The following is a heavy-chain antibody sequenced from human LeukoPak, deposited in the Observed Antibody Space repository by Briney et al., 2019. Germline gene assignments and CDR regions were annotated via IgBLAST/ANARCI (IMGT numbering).Heavy chain of an antibody. CDR1: GFTFTSYN. V-gene: IGHV3-21*01. CDR3: ARAADSYGYGVDY. D-gene: IGHD5-18*01. CDR2: ISSSSSYI. J-gene: IGHJ4*02. Sequence: PGGSLRLSCAASGFTFTSYNMNWVRQAPGKGLEWVSSISSSSSYIYYADSVKGRFTISRDNAKNSLYLQMNSLRAEDTAVYYCARAADSYGYGVDYWGQGTLVTVSS.